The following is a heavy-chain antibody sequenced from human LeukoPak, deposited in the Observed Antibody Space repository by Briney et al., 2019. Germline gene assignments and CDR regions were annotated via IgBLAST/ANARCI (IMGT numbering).Heavy chain of an antibody. CDR3: AKGADYSSGWLNWFDP. J-gene: IGHJ5*02. CDR1: GFTFTSYA. D-gene: IGHD6-19*01. V-gene: IGHV3-23*01. CDR2: ISGSGRDS. Sequence: PGGSLRLSCAASGFTFTSYAMSWVRQAPGKGLEWVSAISGSGRDSYYADSVKGRFTISRDNSKNTLYLQMNSLRVEDTAVYYCAKGADYSSGWLNWFDPWGQGTLVTVSS.